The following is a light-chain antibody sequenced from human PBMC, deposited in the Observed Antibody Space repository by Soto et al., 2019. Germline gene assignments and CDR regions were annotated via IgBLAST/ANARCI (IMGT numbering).Light chain of an antibody. CDR3: FSYAGSYTFV. J-gene: IGLJ1*01. Sequence: QSALTQPRSVSGSPGQSVTISCTRTSSDVGGYSYVSWYQQHPGKAPKLMIYDVTTRPSGIPDRFSGSKSGNTASLTTSGLQAEDAADYYCFSYAGSYTFVFGTGTKVTVL. CDR1: SSDVGGYSY. CDR2: DVT. V-gene: IGLV2-11*01.